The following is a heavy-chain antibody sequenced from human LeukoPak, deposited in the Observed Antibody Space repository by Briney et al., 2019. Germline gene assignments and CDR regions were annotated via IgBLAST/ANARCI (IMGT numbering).Heavy chain of an antibody. CDR3: ATGAGSGTYPDY. J-gene: IGHJ4*02. V-gene: IGHV3-9*01. D-gene: IGHD3-10*01. Sequence: GGSLRLSCTASGFTFIDYAMHWVRQAPGKGLEWVSGISWNSGNIDYADSVRGRFSISRDNAKNSLFLQMNSLRADDTALYYCATGAGSGTYPDYWGQGTLVTVSS. CDR1: GFTFIDYA. CDR2: ISWNSGNI.